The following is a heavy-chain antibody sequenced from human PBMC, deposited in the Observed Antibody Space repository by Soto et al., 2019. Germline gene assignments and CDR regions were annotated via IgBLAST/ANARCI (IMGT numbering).Heavy chain of an antibody. CDR1: GFTFSSYA. V-gene: IGHV3-30-3*01. J-gene: IGHJ4*02. CDR3: ASPSAVIILDY. Sequence: QVQLVESGGGVVQPGRSLRLSCAASGFTFSSYAMHWVRQAPGKGLEWVAVISYDGSNKYYADSVKGRFTNSRDNSKNTLYLQMNSLRAEDTAVYYCASPSAVIILDYWGQGTLVTVSS. D-gene: IGHD3-3*01. CDR2: ISYDGSNK.